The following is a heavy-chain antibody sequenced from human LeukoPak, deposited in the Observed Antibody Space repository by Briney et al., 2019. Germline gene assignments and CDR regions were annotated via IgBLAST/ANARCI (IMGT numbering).Heavy chain of an antibody. CDR1: GGTFSSYG. D-gene: IGHD1-26*01. V-gene: IGHV1-69*01. CDR3: AREVGATSDAFDI. Sequence: SSVNVSCKASGGTFSSYGISWVRQAPGQGLEWMGGIIPIFGTANYAQKFQGRVTITADESTSTAYMELSSLRSEDTAVYYCAREVGATSDAFDIWGQGTMVTVSS. CDR2: IIPIFGTA. J-gene: IGHJ3*02.